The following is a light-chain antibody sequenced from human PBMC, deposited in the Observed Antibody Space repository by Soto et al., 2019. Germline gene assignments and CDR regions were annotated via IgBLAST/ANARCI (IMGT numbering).Light chain of an antibody. J-gene: IGLJ1*01. V-gene: IGLV2-14*01. CDR3: SSYTSSSTV. CDR1: SSDVGGYNY. CDR2: EVS. Sequence: QSALTQPASVSGSPGQSITISCTGTSSDVGGYNYVSWYQQHPGKAPKLMIYEVSNRPSGVSNRFPGSKSGNTASLTISGLQAEDEADYYCSSYTSSSTVFGTGTKLTVL.